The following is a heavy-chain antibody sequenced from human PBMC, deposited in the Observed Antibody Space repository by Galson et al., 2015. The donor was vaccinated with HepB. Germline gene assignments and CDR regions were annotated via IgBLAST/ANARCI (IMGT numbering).Heavy chain of an antibody. J-gene: IGHJ4*02. CDR1: GFTLTTYA. CDR3: ANGRSETYHY. CDR2: ISGSDGSA. V-gene: IGHV3-23*01. Sequence: SLRLSCAASGFTLTTYAMNWVRQAPGKGREWVAGISGSDGSAHDGDSVKGRFTISRDNSKNTLYLQMNSLRAEDTGVYYCANGRSETYHYWGQGTLVTVSS.